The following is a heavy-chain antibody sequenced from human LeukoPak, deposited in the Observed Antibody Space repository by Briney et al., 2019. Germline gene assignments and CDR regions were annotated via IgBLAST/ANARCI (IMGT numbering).Heavy chain of an antibody. CDR3: ARLSKGRYFDYIFDY. D-gene: IGHD3-9*01. Sequence: PSETLSLTCTVSGGSVSSTEFSWGWIRQPPGKGLQWVGNLYYSGSTSYYPSLNSRVTMSVDTSKNQFSLKMTSVTAADTAVYYCARLSKGRYFDYIFDYWGQGSLVTVSS. J-gene: IGHJ4*02. V-gene: IGHV4-39*01. CDR1: GGSVSSTEFS. CDR2: LYYSGST.